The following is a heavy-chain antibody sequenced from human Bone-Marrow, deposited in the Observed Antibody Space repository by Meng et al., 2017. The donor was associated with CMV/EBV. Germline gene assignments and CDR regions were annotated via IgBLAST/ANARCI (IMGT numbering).Heavy chain of an antibody. D-gene: IGHD2-2*01. CDR1: ISSAC. CDR3: ARDSLWCSSTSCFSNWFDP. CDR2: IYYSGST. Sequence: ISSACWGWIRQPPGRGLEWIGSIYYSGSTYYNPSLKSRVTISVDTSKNQFSLKLSSVTAADTAVYYCARDSLWCSSTSCFSNWFDPWGQGTLVTVSS. J-gene: IGHJ5*02. V-gene: IGHV4-39*07.